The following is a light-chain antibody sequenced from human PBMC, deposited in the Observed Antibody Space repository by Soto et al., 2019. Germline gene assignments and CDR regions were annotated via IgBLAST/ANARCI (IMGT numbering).Light chain of an antibody. CDR1: QSVSSSY. CDR2: GAS. Sequence: EIVLTQSPGTLSLSPGEGATLSCRASQSVSSSYLAWYQQKPGQAPILLIYGASNRAAGIPDRFSGSGSGTDFTLTISRLEAEDFAVYYCQQYAGPRRTFGQGTKVEIK. V-gene: IGKV3-20*01. CDR3: QQYAGPRRT. J-gene: IGKJ1*01.